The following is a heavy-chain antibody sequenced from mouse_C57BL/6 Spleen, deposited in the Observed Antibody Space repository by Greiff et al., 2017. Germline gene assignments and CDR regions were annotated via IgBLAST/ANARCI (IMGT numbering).Heavy chain of an antibody. D-gene: IGHD2-5*01. CDR1: GYSITSGYY. Sequence: EVQLVESGPGLVKPSQSLSLTCSVTGYSITSGYYWNWIRQFPGNKLEWMGYISYDGSNNYNPSLKNRISITRDTSKNQFFLKLNSVTTEDTATYYCARAYYSNYGDWGQGTSVTVSS. CDR2: ISYDGSN. J-gene: IGHJ4*01. V-gene: IGHV3-6*01. CDR3: ARAYYSNYGD.